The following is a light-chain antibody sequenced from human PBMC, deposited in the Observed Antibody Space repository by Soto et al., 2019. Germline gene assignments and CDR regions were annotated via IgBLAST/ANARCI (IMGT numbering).Light chain of an antibody. CDR2: YDS. J-gene: IGLJ2*01. Sequence: SYELTQPPSVSVAPGQTARITCGGNNIGSKSVHWYQQKPGQAPVLVIYYDSDRPSGIPERFSGSNSGNTATLTISRVEDGDEADYYCQVWNSSSDHRVFGGGTKLTVL. CDR3: QVWNSSSDHRV. V-gene: IGLV3-21*04. CDR1: NIGSKS.